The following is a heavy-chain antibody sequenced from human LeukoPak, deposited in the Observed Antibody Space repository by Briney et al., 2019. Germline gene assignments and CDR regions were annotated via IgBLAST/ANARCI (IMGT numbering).Heavy chain of an antibody. V-gene: IGHV5-51*01. CDR1: GYSFASYW. CDR2: IYPGDSDT. D-gene: IGHD4-23*01. Sequence: GESLKISCEGSGYSFASYWIGWVRQMPGKGLEWMGIIYPGDSDTRYSPSFQGQVTISADKSIATAYLQWSSLKASDTAMYYCARQSTVVTPRAFDIWGQGTMVTLSS. CDR3: ARQSTVVTPRAFDI. J-gene: IGHJ3*02.